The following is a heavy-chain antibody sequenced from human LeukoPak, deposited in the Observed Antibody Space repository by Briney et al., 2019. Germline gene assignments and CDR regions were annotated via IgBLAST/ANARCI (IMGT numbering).Heavy chain of an antibody. Sequence: GGSLRLSCAASGFTFSSYWMSWVRQAPGKGLEGVAHIKQDGSEKYYVDSVKGRFTISRDNAKNSLYLQMNSLRAEDTAVYYCAVSRLRYYYYFDYWGQGTLVTVSS. CDR1: GFTFSSYW. CDR2: IKQDGSEK. D-gene: IGHD2/OR15-2a*01. J-gene: IGHJ4*02. V-gene: IGHV3-7*01. CDR3: AVSRLRYYYYFDY.